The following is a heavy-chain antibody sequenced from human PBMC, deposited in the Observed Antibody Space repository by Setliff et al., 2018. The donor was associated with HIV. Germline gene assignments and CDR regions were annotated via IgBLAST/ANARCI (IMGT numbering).Heavy chain of an antibody. J-gene: IGHJ4*02. CDR1: GFTFSGYS. Sequence: LRLSCAASGFTFSGYSMNWVRQAPGKGLEWVGFIRSTAYGGTIEYAASVKGRFTISRDDSKSIAYLQMNSLKTEDTAVYYCTSAFADYAYWYFDYWGQGTLVTVSS. CDR2: IRSTAYGGTI. CDR3: TSAFADYAYWYFDY. V-gene: IGHV3-49*04. D-gene: IGHD2-8*02.